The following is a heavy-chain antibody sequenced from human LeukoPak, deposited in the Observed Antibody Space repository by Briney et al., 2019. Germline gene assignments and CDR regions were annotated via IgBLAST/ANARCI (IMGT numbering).Heavy chain of an antibody. CDR1: GFTFKDYG. Sequence: GRSLRLSCAATGFTFKDYGMHWVRQPPGKGLEWVSSINWNGGGTDYADSVKGRFTISRDNAKNSLYLQLSSLRPEDTALYYCAKHMRATNTYSFFGLDVWGRGTTVTVSS. V-gene: IGHV3-9*01. CDR2: INWNGGGT. D-gene: IGHD1-26*01. CDR3: AKHMRATNTYSFFGLDV. J-gene: IGHJ6*02.